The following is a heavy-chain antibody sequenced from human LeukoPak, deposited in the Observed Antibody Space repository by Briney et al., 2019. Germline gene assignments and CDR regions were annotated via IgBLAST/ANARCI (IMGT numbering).Heavy chain of an antibody. D-gene: IGHD1-26*01. J-gene: IGHJ4*02. CDR3: ARNRPELGGDFDY. Sequence: ASVKVSCKASGYTVTSYYMHWVRQSPGQGLEWMGIINPSGGSTSYAQKFQGRVTMTRDTSTSTVYMELSSLRSEDTAVYYCARNRPELGGDFDYWGQGTLVTVSS. CDR2: INPSGGST. V-gene: IGHV1-46*01. CDR1: GYTVTSYY.